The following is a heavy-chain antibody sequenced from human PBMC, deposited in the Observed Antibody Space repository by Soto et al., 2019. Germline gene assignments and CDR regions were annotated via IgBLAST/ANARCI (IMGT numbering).Heavy chain of an antibody. J-gene: IGHJ4*02. Sequence: GGSLRLSCAASGFTFSSYWMSWVRQAPGKGLEWVANIKQDGSEKYYVDSVKGRFTISRDNAKNSLYLQMNSLRAEDTAVYYCASTYCSSTSCRPYYFDYWGQGTLVTVSS. D-gene: IGHD2-2*01. CDR2: IKQDGSEK. CDR3: ASTYCSSTSCRPYYFDY. CDR1: GFTFSSYW. V-gene: IGHV3-7*05.